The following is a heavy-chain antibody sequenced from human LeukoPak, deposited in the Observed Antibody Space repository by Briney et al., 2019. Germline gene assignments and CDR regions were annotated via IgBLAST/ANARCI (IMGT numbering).Heavy chain of an antibody. J-gene: IGHJ4*02. CDR2: IYSGGST. CDR3: ARTNSFGEFNY. D-gene: IGHD3-10*01. CDR1: GFTFSTYW. V-gene: IGHV3-66*01. Sequence: PGGSLRLSCAASGFTFSTYWMSWVRQAPGKGLEWVSVIYSGGSTYYADSVKGRFTISRDNSKNTLYLQMNSLRAEDTAVYYCARTNSFGEFNYWGQGTLVTVSS.